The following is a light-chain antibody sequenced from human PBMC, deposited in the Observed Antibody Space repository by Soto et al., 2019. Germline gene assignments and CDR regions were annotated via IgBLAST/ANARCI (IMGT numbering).Light chain of an antibody. CDR1: QNINAC. V-gene: IGKV1-5*01. Sequence: DIHMNQSPSSLAVSLGDRVTITCRTSQNINACLAWYQQRPGQAPKLLIYDASTVQSGVPSRFSGSGSGTEFTLTISSLQHDDSATYYCQHYSLYSPWTFGQGTKVDIK. J-gene: IGKJ1*01. CDR2: DAS. CDR3: QHYSLYSPWT.